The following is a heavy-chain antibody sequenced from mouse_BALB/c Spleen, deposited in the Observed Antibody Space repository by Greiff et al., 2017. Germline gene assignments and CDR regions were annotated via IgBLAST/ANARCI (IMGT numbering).Heavy chain of an antibody. CDR3: ARQRGYDPDY. CDR2: ISSGGSYT. CDR1: GFTFSSYG. V-gene: IGHV5-6*01. D-gene: IGHD2-2*01. Sequence: EVQGVESGGDLVKPGGSLKLSCAASGFTFSSYGMSWVRQTPDKRLEWVATISSGGSYTYYPDSVKGRFTISRDNAKNTLYLQMSSLKSEDTAMYYCARQRGYDPDYWGQGTTLTVSS. J-gene: IGHJ2*01.